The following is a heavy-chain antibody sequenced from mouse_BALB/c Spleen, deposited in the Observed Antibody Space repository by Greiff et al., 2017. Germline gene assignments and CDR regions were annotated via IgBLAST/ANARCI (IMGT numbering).Heavy chain of an antibody. CDR3: AREGWICVRRAFDY. V-gene: IGHV5-6-3*01. D-gene: IGHD2-14*01. CDR1: GFTFSSYG. Sequence: EVKVVESGGGLVQPGGSLKLSCAASGFTFSSYGMSWVRQTPDKRLELVATINSNGGSTYYPDSVKGRFTISRDNAKNTLYLQMSSLKSEDTAMYYCAREGWICVRRAFDYWGQGTTLTVSS. J-gene: IGHJ2*01. CDR2: INSNGGST.